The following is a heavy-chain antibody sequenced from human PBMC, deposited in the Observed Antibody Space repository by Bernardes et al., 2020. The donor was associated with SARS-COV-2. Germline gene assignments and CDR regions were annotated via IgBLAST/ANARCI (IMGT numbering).Heavy chain of an antibody. D-gene: IGHD3-3*01. Sequence: GESLFLSCAASGFTFSSSALSWVRQAPGPGLAWVSALSGSGSSTYYADSVKGRFTISRDNSKNTLYLQMNSLRAEDTAVYYCAKGGPAGTIFGVVIIEDAFDIWGQGTMVT. J-gene: IGHJ3*02. CDR3: AKGGPAGTIFGVVIIEDAFDI. CDR1: GFTFSSSA. CDR2: LSGSGSST. V-gene: IGHV3-23*01.